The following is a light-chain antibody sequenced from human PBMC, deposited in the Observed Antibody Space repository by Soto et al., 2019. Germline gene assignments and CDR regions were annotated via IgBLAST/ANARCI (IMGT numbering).Light chain of an antibody. CDR1: QGISSY. J-gene: IGKJ3*01. V-gene: IGKV1-8*01. CDR2: AAS. Sequence: AIRMTQSPSSFSASTGDRVTITCRASQGISSYLAWYQQKPGKAPKLLIYAASTLHSGVPSRFSGSGSGTDFTLTISCLHAEVFATYYCQQYYSYPFTFGPGTKVDIK. CDR3: QQYYSYPFT.